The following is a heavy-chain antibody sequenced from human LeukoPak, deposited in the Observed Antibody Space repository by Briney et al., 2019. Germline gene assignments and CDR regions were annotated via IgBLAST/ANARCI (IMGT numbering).Heavy chain of an antibody. J-gene: IGHJ4*02. CDR2: LNHSGST. Sequence: SETLSLTCAVYGGSFSGYYWRWLRQPPGKGLEWIGELNHSGSTNYNPSLKSRVTISADTSKNQFSLRLSSVTAADAAVYYCARIPTTVPPGDFDYWGQGTLVTVSS. CDR1: GGSFSGYY. V-gene: IGHV4-34*01. CDR3: ARIPTTVPPGDFDY. D-gene: IGHD4-17*01.